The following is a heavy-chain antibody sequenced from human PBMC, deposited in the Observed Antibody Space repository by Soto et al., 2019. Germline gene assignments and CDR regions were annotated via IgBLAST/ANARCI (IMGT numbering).Heavy chain of an antibody. CDR3: ARGDCVGGTCYSLAGSFYYYMDV. V-gene: IGHV3-74*01. D-gene: IGHD2-15*01. J-gene: IGHJ6*03. CDR1: GFTFTNYW. CDR2: INSDGSVS. Sequence: EVKLVESGGGLVKPGGSLRLSCAASGFTFTNYWMYWVRQAPGKGLVWVSRINSDGSVSSYADSVKGRLTISRDNVKNTLYLQMNSLRAEDTAVYYCARGDCVGGTCYSLAGSFYYYMDVWGKGTTVTVFS.